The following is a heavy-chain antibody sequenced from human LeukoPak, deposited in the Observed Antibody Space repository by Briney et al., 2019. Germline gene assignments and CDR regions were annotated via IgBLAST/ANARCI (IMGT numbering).Heavy chain of an antibody. V-gene: IGHV3-23*01. CDR3: AKYGGHPLPHYYLDY. D-gene: IGHD3-16*01. CDR1: GFTFSSYA. Sequence: PGGSLRLSCAASGFTFSSYAMSWVCQAPGKGLEWVSLIIDDGHTTSYADSVKGRFTISRDNSKNTLFLQMNSLRAEDTAVYYCAKYGGHPLPHYYLDYWGQGTQATVSS. J-gene: IGHJ4*02. CDR2: IIDDGHTT.